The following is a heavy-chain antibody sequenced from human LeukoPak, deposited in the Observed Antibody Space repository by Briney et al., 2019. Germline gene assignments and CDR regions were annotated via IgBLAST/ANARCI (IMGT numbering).Heavy chain of an antibody. CDR1: GFTFSSYG. V-gene: IGHV3-30*03. CDR3: ARGSSGWYPGSLY. Sequence: PPGGSLRLSCAASGFTFSSYGMHWVRQAPGKGLEWVAVISYDGSNKYYADSVKGRFTISRDNSKNTLYLQMNSLRAEDTAVYYCARGSSGWYPGSLYWGQGTLVTVSS. J-gene: IGHJ4*02. CDR2: ISYDGSNK. D-gene: IGHD6-19*01.